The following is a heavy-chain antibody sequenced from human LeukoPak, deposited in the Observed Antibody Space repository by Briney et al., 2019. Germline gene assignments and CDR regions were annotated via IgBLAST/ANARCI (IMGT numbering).Heavy chain of an antibody. Sequence: GGSLRLSCAASGLIFGFYAMSWVRQAPGKGLEWVSSISGGGAGTYYADSVRGRFTISRDNSKNTLYLQMDSLRAEDTALYYCAKDFVRYNIQFDYWGQGALVTVSS. V-gene: IGHV3-23*01. CDR3: AKDFVRYNIQFDY. CDR1: GLIFGFYA. J-gene: IGHJ4*02. D-gene: IGHD1-14*01. CDR2: ISGGGAGT.